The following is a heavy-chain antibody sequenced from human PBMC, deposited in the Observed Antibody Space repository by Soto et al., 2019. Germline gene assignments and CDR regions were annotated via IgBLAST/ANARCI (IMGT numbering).Heavy chain of an antibody. V-gene: IGHV6-1*01. Sequence: SPTLSLTCAISGDSVSSNRAACNWIRQSPSRGLEWLGRTYYRSKWYNDYAVSVKSRITINPDTSKNQFSLQLNSVTPEDTAVYYCARTYTGLNWEVDYWGQGTLVTVSS. CDR1: GDSVSSNRAA. D-gene: IGHD7-27*01. CDR3: ARTYTGLNWEVDY. J-gene: IGHJ4*02. CDR2: TYYRSKWYN.